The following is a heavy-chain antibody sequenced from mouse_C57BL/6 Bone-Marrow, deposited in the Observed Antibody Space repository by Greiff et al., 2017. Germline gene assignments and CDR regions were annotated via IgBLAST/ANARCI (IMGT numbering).Heavy chain of an antibody. D-gene: IGHD2-10*02. CDR2: ISGGGGNT. J-gene: IGHJ4*01. CDR3: ARQEYRDDPPDY. V-gene: IGHV5-9*01. Sequence: EVKVVESGGGLVKPGGSLKLSCAASGFTFSSYTMSWVRQTPEKRLEWVATISGGGGNTYYPDSVKGRFTISRDNAKNTLYLQMSSLRSEDTALYYCARQEYRDDPPDYWGKGTSVTVSS. CDR1: GFTFSSYT.